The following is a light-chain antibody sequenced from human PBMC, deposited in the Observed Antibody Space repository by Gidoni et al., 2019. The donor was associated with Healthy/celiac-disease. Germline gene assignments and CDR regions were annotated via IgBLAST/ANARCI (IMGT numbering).Light chain of an antibody. J-gene: IGKJ3*01. CDR2: AAS. V-gene: IGKV1-27*01. CDR1: QGISNY. Sequence: DIQMTQSPSSLSASVGDRVTITCRASQGISNYLAWYQQKPGKVPKLLIYAASTLQSGVPSRFSGSGSGTDFTLTISSLQPEDVATYYGQKYNSAKTFGPGTKVDIK. CDR3: QKYNSAKT.